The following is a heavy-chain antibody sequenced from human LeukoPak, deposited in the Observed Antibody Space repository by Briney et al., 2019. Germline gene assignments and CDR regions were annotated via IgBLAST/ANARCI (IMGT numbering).Heavy chain of an antibody. CDR1: GGSTNSYY. V-gene: IGHV4-4*07. Sequence: SETLSLTFSVSGGSTNSYYWSWIRPSGGKGLEWIGRIYSSGSTVYNPSLNSRLTMSIDTSKNQFSLTLKSVTATDTAVYYCARVKASSTSWTFDQWGQGALVTVSS. CDR3: ARVKASSTSWTFDQ. J-gene: IGHJ4*02. D-gene: IGHD2-2*01. CDR2: IYSSGST.